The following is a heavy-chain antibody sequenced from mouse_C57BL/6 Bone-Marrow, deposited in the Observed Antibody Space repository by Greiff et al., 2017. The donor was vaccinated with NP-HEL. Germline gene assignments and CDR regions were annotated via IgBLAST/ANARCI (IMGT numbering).Heavy chain of an antibody. D-gene: IGHD2-5*01. J-gene: IGHJ1*03. CDR1: GYTFTSYW. V-gene: IGHV1-72*01. CDR3: ARDRAYYSNRYWYFDV. Sequence: VQLQQSGAELVKPGASVKLSCKASGYTFTSYWMHWVKQRPGRGLEWIGRIDPNSGGTKYNEKFKSKATLTVDKPASTAYMQLSSLTSEDSAVYYCARDRAYYSNRYWYFDVWGTGTTVTVSS. CDR2: IDPNSGGT.